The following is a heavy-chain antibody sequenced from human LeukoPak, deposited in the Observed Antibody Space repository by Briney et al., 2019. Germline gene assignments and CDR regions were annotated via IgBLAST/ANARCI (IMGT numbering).Heavy chain of an antibody. J-gene: IGHJ3*02. D-gene: IGHD3-9*01. CDR3: ARPRAYFDWFELVPDAFDI. CDR1: GFTFSSYS. V-gene: IGHV3-21*01. CDR2: ISSSSSYI. Sequence: PGGSLRLSCAASGFTFSSYSMNWVRQAPGKGLEWVSSISSSSSYIYYADSVKGRLTISRDNAKNSLYLQMNSLRAEDTAVYYCARPRAYFDWFELVPDAFDIWGQGTMVTVSS.